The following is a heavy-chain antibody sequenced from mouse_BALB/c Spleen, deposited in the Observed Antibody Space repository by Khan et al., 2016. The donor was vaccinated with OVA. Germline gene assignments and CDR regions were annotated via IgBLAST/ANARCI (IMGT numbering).Heavy chain of an antibody. D-gene: IGHD2-3*01. Sequence: EVKLLESGPGLVKPSQSLSLTCTVTGYSITSDYAWNWIRQFPGNKLEWMGYISSSGSTNYNPALKSRISITRDTSKNQFFLQLNSVTTEDTATYYCARDGSGYNDAMDYWGQGTSVTVSS. CDR2: ISSSGST. J-gene: IGHJ4*01. CDR1: GYSITSDYA. CDR3: ARDGSGYNDAMDY. V-gene: IGHV3-2*02.